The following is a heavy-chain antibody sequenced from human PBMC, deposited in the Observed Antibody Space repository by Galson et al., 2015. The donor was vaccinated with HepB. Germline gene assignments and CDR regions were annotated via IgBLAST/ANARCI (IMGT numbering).Heavy chain of an antibody. CDR1: GFTFSSYS. CDR3: ARDAPPNYYYYGMDV. CDR2: ISSSSSYI. Sequence: SLRLSCAASGFTFSSYSMNWVRQAPGKGLEWVSSISSSSSYIYYADSVKGRFTISRDNAKNSLYLQMNSLRAEDTAVYYCARDAPPNYYYYGMDVWGQGTTVTVSS. V-gene: IGHV3-21*01. J-gene: IGHJ6*02.